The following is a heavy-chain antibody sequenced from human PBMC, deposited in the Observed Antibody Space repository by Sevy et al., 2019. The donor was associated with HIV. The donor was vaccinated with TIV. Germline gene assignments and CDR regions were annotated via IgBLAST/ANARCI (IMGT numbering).Heavy chain of an antibody. V-gene: IGHV1-18*01. J-gene: IGHJ5*02. CDR2: ISTYNGNT. D-gene: IGHD3-22*01. Sequence: ASVKVSCKASGYTFTNYGISWVRQAPGQGLEGMGRISTYNGNTIYAQKVQGRVTMTTDTSTSTAYMELRSLRSDDRALYYCVREVDSIRFDPWGQGTLVTVSS. CDR1: GYTFTNYG. CDR3: VREVDSIRFDP.